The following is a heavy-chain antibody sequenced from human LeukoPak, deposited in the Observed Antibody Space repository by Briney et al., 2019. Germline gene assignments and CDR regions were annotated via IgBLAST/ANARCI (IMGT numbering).Heavy chain of an antibody. CDR2: ISGSGGST. CDR3: ASSSLYYYGMDV. J-gene: IGHJ6*02. CDR1: GFTFSSYA. V-gene: IGHV3-23*01. D-gene: IGHD2-15*01. Sequence: SGGSLRLSCAASGFTFSSYAMNWVRQAPGKGLEWVSAISGSGGSTYFADSVKGRFTISRDNSKNTLYLQMNSLRAEDTAVYYCASSSLYYYGMDVWGQGTTVTVSS.